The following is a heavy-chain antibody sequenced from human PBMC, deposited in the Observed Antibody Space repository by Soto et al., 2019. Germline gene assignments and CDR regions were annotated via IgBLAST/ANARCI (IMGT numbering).Heavy chain of an antibody. V-gene: IGHV6-1*01. J-gene: IGHJ4*02. CDR1: GDSVSSNSAA. CDR2: TYYRSKWYN. Sequence: SQTLSLTCVISGDSVSSNSAAWNWIRQSPSRGLEWLGRTYYRSKWYNDYAVSVKSRITINPDASKNQFSLQLNSVTPEDTAVYYCARDRAGSYGKRGIYFDYWGQGTLVTVS. CDR3: ARDRAGSYGKRGIYFDY. D-gene: IGHD5-18*01.